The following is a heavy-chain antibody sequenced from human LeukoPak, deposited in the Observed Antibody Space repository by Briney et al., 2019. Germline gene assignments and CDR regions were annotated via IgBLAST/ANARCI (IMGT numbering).Heavy chain of an antibody. Sequence: GGSLTLSCAASGFTFSNYAMVWVRQAPGEGLDWVSAMTSDGRTFYAASVRGRVSISRDNSKNTQYLQMNSLGAEDTAKYFCANVGVAAASPPFYLDVWGKGTTVTVSS. D-gene: IGHD2-2*01. J-gene: IGHJ6*03. CDR2: MTSDGRT. CDR3: ANVGVAAASPPFYLDV. CDR1: GFTFSNYA. V-gene: IGHV3-23*01.